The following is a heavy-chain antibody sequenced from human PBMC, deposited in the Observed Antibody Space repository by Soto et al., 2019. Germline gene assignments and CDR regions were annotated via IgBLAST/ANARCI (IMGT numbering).Heavy chain of an antibody. CDR1: AGTFSTSG. J-gene: IGHJ4*02. Sequence: QVHLVQSGAEVKKPGSSVKVSCKASAGTFSTSGISWVRQAPGQGLEWVGRIVPLLGTANYAQRFQGRVTITADESTSTGYMELSSLRSEDTAVYYCAREYSSGWSGYWGQGTLVTVSS. V-gene: IGHV1-69*01. D-gene: IGHD6-19*01. CDR2: IVPLLGTA. CDR3: AREYSSGWSGY.